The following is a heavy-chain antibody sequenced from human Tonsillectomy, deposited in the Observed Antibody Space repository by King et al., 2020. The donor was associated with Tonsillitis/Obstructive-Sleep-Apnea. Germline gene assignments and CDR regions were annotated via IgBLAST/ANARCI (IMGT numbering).Heavy chain of an antibody. D-gene: IGHD3-10*01. CDR3: AKDQGVLCFGELFLDY. CDR2: ISGDGGST. V-gene: IGHV3-43*02. J-gene: IGHJ4*02. Sequence: VQLVESGGGVVQPGGSLRLSCAASGFTFDDYAMHWVRQAPGKGLEWVSLISGDGGSTYYADSVKGRFTISRDNSKNSLYLQMNSLRTEDTALYYCAKDQGVLCFGELFLDYWGQGTLVTVSS. CDR1: GFTFDDYA.